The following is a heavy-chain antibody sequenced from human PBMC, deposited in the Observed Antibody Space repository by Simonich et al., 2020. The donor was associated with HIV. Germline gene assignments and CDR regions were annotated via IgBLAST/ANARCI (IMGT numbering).Heavy chain of an antibody. CDR1: GGSFSGYY. Sequence: QVQLQQWGAGLLKPSETLSLTCAVYGGSFSGYYWSWFRQPPGKGLEWIGEIIHSGTTTYNPSLKRRVTISVDTSKNQFSLKLSSVTAADTAVYYCATAYCGGDCSGWTDYWGQGTLVTVSS. J-gene: IGHJ4*02. CDR2: IIHSGTT. D-gene: IGHD2-21*02. V-gene: IGHV4-34*12. CDR3: ATAYCGGDCSGWTDY.